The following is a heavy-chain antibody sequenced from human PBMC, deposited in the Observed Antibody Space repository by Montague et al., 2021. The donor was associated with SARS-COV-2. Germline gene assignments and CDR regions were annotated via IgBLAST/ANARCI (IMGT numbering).Heavy chain of an antibody. CDR3: ARAPIYRSSWYAYFDY. J-gene: IGHJ4*02. D-gene: IGHD6-13*01. V-gene: IGHV4-59*01. CDR1: GDSMNNYY. CDR2: INYGGST. Sequence: SETLSLTCTVSGDSMNNYYWSWIRQPPGKGLEWVGHINYGGSTHYNPSLQSRVTLSRDTSKNQFSLRLTSVTAADTAMYFCARAPIYRSSWYAYFDYWGQGTLVTVSS.